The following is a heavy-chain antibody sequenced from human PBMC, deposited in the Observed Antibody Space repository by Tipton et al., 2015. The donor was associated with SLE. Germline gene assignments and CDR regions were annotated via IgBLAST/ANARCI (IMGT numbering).Heavy chain of an antibody. CDR1: GFTSGDYL. Sequence: SLRLSCTTSGFTSGDYLMSWVRQAPGKGLEWVGFIRSKAYGGTTEYAASVKGRFTISRDDSKSIAYLQMNSLKTEDTAVYYCTRFSGWPSIDYWGQGTLVTVSS. J-gene: IGHJ4*02. CDR3: TRFSGWPSIDY. CDR2: IRSKAYGGTT. D-gene: IGHD3-10*01. V-gene: IGHV3-49*04.